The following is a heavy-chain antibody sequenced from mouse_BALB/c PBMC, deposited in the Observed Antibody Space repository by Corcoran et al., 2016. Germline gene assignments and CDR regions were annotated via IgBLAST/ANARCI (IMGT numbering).Heavy chain of an antibody. J-gene: IGHJ1*01. V-gene: IGHV8-5*01. Sequence: QVTLKESGPGILQPSQTLSLTCSFSGFSLSTSGMSVGWIRQPSGKGLEWLAHIWWNDDKYYNPALKSRLTISKDTSNNQVFLKIASVVTADTATYYCAQRGGYYFYWYFDVWGAGTTVTVSS. CDR1: GFSLSTSGMS. CDR2: IWWNDDK. CDR3: AQRGGYYFYWYFDV. D-gene: IGHD2-3*01.